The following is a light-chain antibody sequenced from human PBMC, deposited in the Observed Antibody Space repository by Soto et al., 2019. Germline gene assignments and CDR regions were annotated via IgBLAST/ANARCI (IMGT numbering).Light chain of an antibody. V-gene: IGKV1-8*01. CDR2: AAS. Sequence: AIRMTQSPSSLSASTGDRVTLTCRASQGISSYLAWYQQKPGKDPKLLIYAASTLQSGVPSRFSGSGSGTDFTLTISCLQSEDFATYYCQQYYSYPQTFGQGTKVEIK. CDR1: QGISSY. CDR3: QQYYSYPQT. J-gene: IGKJ1*01.